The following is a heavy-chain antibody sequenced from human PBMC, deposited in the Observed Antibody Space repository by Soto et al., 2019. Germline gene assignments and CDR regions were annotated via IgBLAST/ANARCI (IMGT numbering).Heavy chain of an antibody. D-gene: IGHD2-2*01. CDR3: AHCRGGVASF. J-gene: IGHJ4*02. Sequence: QITLNESGPTLVKPTQTLTLTCTFSGFSLSTRDVGVGWIRQPPGEALEWLGVVYWDDSKTYSPTLESRLTITKHTSKNQVVLRMTKMDPVDTATYSCAHCRGGVASFWGQGTLVTVSS. CDR1: GFSLSTRDVG. V-gene: IGHV2-5*02. CDR2: VYWDDSK.